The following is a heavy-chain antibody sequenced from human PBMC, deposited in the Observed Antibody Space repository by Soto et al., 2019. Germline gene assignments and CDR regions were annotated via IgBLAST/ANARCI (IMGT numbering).Heavy chain of an antibody. V-gene: IGHV1-18*01. CDR3: AREGPAPYYYGMDV. J-gene: IGHJ6*02. Sequence: QVQLVQSRGEVKKPGASVKVSCKTSGYSFTTYGISWVRQAPGQGLEWMGWISGYNGNTNYAQNIQCRVTMTTDTSTRTAYMELRILRSDDTAVYYCAREGPAPYYYGMDVWGQGSTVTVSS. CDR1: GYSFTTYG. CDR2: ISGYNGNT.